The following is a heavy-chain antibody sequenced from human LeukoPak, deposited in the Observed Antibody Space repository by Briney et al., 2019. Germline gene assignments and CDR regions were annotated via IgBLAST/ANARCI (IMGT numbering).Heavy chain of an antibody. CDR2: TYYSGST. J-gene: IGHJ6*03. Sequence: SETLSLTCTVSGGSISSYYWSWIRQTPGKGLEWIGYTYYSGSTNFNPSLKSRVTISVDTSKNQFSLKMSSVTAADTAVYFCAGGGPPGYYYDYYMDVWGKGTTVTISS. V-gene: IGHV4-59*01. CDR1: GGSISSYY. CDR3: AGGGPPGYYYDYYMDV.